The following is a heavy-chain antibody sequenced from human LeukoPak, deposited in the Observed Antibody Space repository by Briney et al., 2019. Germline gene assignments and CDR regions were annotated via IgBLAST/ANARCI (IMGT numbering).Heavy chain of an antibody. D-gene: IGHD3-22*01. Sequence: QPGGSLRLFCAASGFTFSSYWMHWVRQAPGKGLVWVSRINSDGSSTSYADSVKGRFTISRDNAKNTLYLQMNSLRAEDTAVYYCATALDDSSGYYSFYFDYWGPGALVTVSS. CDR1: GFTFSSYW. CDR3: ATALDDSSGYYSFYFDY. V-gene: IGHV3-74*01. J-gene: IGHJ4*02. CDR2: INSDGSST.